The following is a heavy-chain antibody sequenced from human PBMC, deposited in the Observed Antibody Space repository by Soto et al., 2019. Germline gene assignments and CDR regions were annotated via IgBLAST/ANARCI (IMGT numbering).Heavy chain of an antibody. CDR1: GFIFSNYA. D-gene: IGHD3-10*01. V-gene: IGHV3-23*01. Sequence: EVELLESGGGLVQPGGSLRLSCAASGFIFSNYAMFWVRQAPGKGLDWVSTIYAGGATTHYAGSVKGRFTISRDNSNNRLYLQLNNLRAEDTAVYFCAKDLTRGDGYVDFDYWGQRTLVTVSS. J-gene: IGHJ4*02. CDR3: AKDLTRGDGYVDFDY. CDR2: IYAGGATT.